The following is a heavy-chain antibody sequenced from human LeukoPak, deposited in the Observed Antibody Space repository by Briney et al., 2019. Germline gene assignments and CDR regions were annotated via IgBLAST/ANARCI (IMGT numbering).Heavy chain of an antibody. D-gene: IGHD2-21*02. J-gene: IGHJ4*02. CDR3: AKGGAYCGGDCQRASGYFDY. CDR1: GFTFSSYA. Sequence: PGRSLRLSCAASGFTFSSYAMSWVRQAPGKGLEWVSAISGSGGSTYYADSVKGRFTISRDNSKNTLYLQMNSLRAEDTAVYYCAKGGAYCGGDCQRASGYFDYWGQGTLVTVSS. V-gene: IGHV3-23*01. CDR2: ISGSGGST.